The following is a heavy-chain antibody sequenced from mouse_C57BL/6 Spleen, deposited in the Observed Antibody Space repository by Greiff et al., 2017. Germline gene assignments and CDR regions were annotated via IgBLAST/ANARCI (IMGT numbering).Heavy chain of an antibody. V-gene: IGHV5-9*01. D-gene: IGHD2-5*01. CDR2: ISGGGGNT. Sequence: EVQLVESGGGLVKPGGSLKLSCAASGFTFSSYTMSWVRQTPEKRLEWVATISGGGGNTYYPDSVKGRFTISRDNAKNTLYLQMSSLRSEDTALYYCARGASSYYSNYFDYWGQGTTLTVSS. CDR1: GFTFSSYT. J-gene: IGHJ2*01. CDR3: ARGASSYYSNYFDY.